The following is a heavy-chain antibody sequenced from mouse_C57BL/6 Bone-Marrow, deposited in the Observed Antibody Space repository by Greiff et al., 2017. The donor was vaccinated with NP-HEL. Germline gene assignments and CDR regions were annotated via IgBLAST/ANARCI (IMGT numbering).Heavy chain of an antibody. J-gene: IGHJ1*03. CDR3: AKVYGSSYYWYFDV. CDR2: IWRGGST. V-gene: IGHV2-5*01. CDR1: GFSLTSYG. D-gene: IGHD1-1*01. Sequence: LQESGPGLVQPSQSLSITCTVSGFSLTSYGVHWVRQSPGKGLEWLGVIWRGGSTDYNAAFMSRLSITKDNSKSQVFFKMNSLQADDTAIYYCAKVYGSSYYWYFDVWGTGTTVTVSS.